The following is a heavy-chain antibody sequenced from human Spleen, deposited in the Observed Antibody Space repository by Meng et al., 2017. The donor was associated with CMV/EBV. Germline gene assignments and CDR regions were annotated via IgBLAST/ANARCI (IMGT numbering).Heavy chain of an antibody. CDR1: GYTFTSYA. CDR2: SNAGNGNT. CDR3: ARDSEGGNSGHYYYYYGMDV. Sequence: ASVKVSCKASGYTFTSYAMHWVRQAPGQRLEWMGWSNAGNGNTKYSQEFQGRVTITRDTSASTAYMELSSLRSDDTAVYYCARDSEGGNSGHYYYYYGMDVWGQGTTVTVSS. D-gene: IGHD4-23*01. V-gene: IGHV1-3*02. J-gene: IGHJ6*02.